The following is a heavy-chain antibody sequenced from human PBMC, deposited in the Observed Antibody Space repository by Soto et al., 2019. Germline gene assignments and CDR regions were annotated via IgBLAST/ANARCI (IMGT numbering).Heavy chain of an antibody. Sequence: QVQLVESGGGVAQPGRSLRLSCAASGFTFSSHSMHWVRQAPGKGLEWVAVISFDGSYKYYADSVKGRFTISRDNSKNMLYLQMNSLRAEDTAVYYCARGASITVAGTSFDYWGQGTLVTVSS. CDR2: ISFDGSYK. CDR3: ARGASITVAGTSFDY. J-gene: IGHJ4*02. D-gene: IGHD6-19*01. CDR1: GFTFSSHS. V-gene: IGHV3-30-3*01.